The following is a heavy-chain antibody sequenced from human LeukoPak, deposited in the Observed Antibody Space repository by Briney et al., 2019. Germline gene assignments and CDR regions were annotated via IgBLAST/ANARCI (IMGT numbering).Heavy chain of an antibody. D-gene: IGHD1-26*01. V-gene: IGHV3-30-3*01. Sequence: GGSLRLSCAASGFTFSSYAMHWVRQAPGKGLEWVAVISYDGSNKYYADSVKGRFTISRDNSKNTLYLQMNSLRAEDTAVYYCARQYSRGVGATPFDIWAKGQWSLSLQ. J-gene: IGHJ3*02. CDR3: ARQYSRGVGATPFDI. CDR1: GFTFSSYA. CDR2: ISYDGSNK.